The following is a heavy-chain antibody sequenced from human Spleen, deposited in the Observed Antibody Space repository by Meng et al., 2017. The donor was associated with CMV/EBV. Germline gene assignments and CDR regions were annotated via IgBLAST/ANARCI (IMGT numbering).Heavy chain of an antibody. CDR3: ARDGDGSSSYYYYYGMDV. J-gene: IGHJ6*02. D-gene: IGHD6-6*01. V-gene: IGHV1-2*02. Sequence: ASVKVSCKASGYTFTDHYFHWVRQAPGQGLEWMGWIYPNSGGTHYAQKFQGRLTVTTDTSISTGYMELSRLRSDDTAVYYCARDGDGSSSYYYYYGMDVWGQGTTVTVSS. CDR2: IYPNSGGT. CDR1: GYTFTDHY.